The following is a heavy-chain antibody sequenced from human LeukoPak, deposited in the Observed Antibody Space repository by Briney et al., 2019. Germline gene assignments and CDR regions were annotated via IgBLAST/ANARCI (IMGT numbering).Heavy chain of an antibody. Sequence: GGSPRLSCAASGFTFSSYSMNWVRQAPGKGLEWVSYISSSSSTIYYADSVKGRFTISRDNAKNSLYLQMNSLRAEDTAVYYCARDHDILTGYIDYWGQGTLVTVSS. J-gene: IGHJ4*02. CDR3: ARDHDILTGYIDY. CDR1: GFTFSSYS. D-gene: IGHD3-9*01. CDR2: ISSSSSTI. V-gene: IGHV3-48*01.